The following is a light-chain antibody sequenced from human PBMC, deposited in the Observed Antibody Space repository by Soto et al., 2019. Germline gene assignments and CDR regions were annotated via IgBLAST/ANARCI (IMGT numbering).Light chain of an antibody. V-gene: IGKV1D-13*01. CDR2: DAS. CDR1: QGISSA. CDR3: QQFNNYPLT. Sequence: AIQLTQSPSSLSASVGDRVTITCRASQGISSALAWYRQKSGKAPKLLIYDASGLESGVPSRFSGSGSGTDFALTISSLQPEDFETYYCQQFNNYPLTFGGGTKVDIK. J-gene: IGKJ4*01.